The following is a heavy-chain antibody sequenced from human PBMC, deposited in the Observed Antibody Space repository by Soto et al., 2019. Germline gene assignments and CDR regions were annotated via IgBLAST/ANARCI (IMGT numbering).Heavy chain of an antibody. J-gene: IGHJ4*02. CDR1: GGTFSSYA. CDR2: IIPIFGTA. V-gene: IGHV1-69*13. CDR3: ARDRIAVAGTGPFDY. Sequence: SVKVSCKASGGTFSSYAISWVRQAPGQGLEWMGGIIPIFGTANYAQKFQGRVTITADESTSTAYMELSSLRSEDTAVYYCARDRIAVAGTGPFDYWGQGTLVTVSS. D-gene: IGHD6-19*01.